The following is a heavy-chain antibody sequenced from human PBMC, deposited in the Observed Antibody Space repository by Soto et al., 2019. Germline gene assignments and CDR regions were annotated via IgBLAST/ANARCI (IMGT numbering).Heavy chain of an antibody. CDR3: ARVYSSGWSYFDY. J-gene: IGHJ4*02. D-gene: IGHD6-19*01. Sequence: GGSLRLSCAASGFTFSSYAMHWVRQAPGKGLEWVAVISYDGSNKYYADSVKGRFTISRDNSKNTLYLQMNSLRAEDTAVYYCARVYSSGWSYFDYWGQGTLVTVSS. V-gene: IGHV3-30-3*01. CDR1: GFTFSSYA. CDR2: ISYDGSNK.